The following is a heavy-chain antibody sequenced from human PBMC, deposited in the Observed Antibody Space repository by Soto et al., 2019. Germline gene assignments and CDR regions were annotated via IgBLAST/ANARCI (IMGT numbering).Heavy chain of an antibody. V-gene: IGHV1-18*01. CDR3: ARALNIVLMVYAPPRYYYYMDV. CDR2: ISAYNGNT. J-gene: IGHJ6*03. CDR1: VYTVTSYG. Sequence: ASAKVSSTSSVYTVTSYGISGVRQDTGQGLEWMGWISAYNGNTNYAQKLQGRVTTTTDTSTSTAYMELRSLRSDDTAVYYCARALNIVLMVYAPPRYYYYMDVWGKGTTVTVSS. D-gene: IGHD2-8*01.